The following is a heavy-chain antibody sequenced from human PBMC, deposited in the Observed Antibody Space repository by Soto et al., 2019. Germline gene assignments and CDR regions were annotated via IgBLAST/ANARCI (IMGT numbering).Heavy chain of an antibody. Sequence: SETLSLTCTVSGGSISSYYWSWIRQPPGKGLEWIGYIYYSGSTNYNPSLKSRVTISVDTSKNQFSLKLSSVTAADTAVYYGARVAAADHFDDWGQGTLVTVAS. CDR1: GGSISSYY. CDR2: IYYSGST. V-gene: IGHV4-59*01. J-gene: IGHJ4*02. D-gene: IGHD6-13*01. CDR3: ARVAAADHFDD.